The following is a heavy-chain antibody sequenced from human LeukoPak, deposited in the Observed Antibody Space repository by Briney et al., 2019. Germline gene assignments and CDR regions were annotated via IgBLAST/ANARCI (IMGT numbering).Heavy chain of an antibody. CDR2: IYHSGST. Sequence: NPSETLSLTCAVSGGSISSSNWWSWVRQPPGKGLEWIGEIYHSGSTNYNPSLKSRVTISVDKSKNQFSLKLSSVTAADTAVYYCARLPDYYSRHGAPGWGQGTLVTVSS. CDR3: ARLPDYYSRHGAPG. D-gene: IGHD3-10*01. V-gene: IGHV4-4*02. CDR1: GGSISSSNW. J-gene: IGHJ4*02.